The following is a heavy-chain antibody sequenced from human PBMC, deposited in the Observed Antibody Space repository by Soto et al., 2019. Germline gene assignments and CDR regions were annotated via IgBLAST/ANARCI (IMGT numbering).Heavy chain of an antibody. CDR1: GGSISSGGYY. CDR2: IYYSGST. CDR3: ARVGKDLPRVYYFDY. V-gene: IGHV4-31*03. D-gene: IGHD3-3*01. Sequence: SETLSLTCTVSGGSISSGGYYWSWIRQHPGKGLEWIGYIYYSGSTYYNPSLKSRVTISVDTSKNQFSLKLSSVTAADTAVCYCARVGKDLPRVYYFDYWGQGTLVTVSS. J-gene: IGHJ4*02.